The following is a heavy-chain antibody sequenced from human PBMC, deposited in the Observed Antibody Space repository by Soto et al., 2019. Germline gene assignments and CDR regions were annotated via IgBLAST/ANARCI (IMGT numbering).Heavy chain of an antibody. Sequence: GGSLRLSCAASGFAFSSYSMNWVRQAPGKGLEWVSSISSSSSYIYYADSVKGRFTISRDNAKNSLYLQMNSLRAEDTAVYYCARDKMEAVYHYYGMDVWGQGTTVTVSS. CDR2: ISSSSSYI. V-gene: IGHV3-21*01. CDR1: GFAFSSYS. D-gene: IGHD6-19*01. J-gene: IGHJ6*02. CDR3: ARDKMEAVYHYYGMDV.